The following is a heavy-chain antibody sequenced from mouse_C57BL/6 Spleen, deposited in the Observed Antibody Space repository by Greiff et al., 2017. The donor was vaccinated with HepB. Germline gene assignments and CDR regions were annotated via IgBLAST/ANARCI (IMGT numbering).Heavy chain of an antibody. Sequence: VKLQQSGAELVRPGASVTLSCKASGYTFTDYEMHWVKQTPVHGLEWIGAIDPETGGTAYNQKFKGKAILTADKSSSTAYMELRSLTSEDSAVYYCTRDYDGYYFDYWGQGTTLTVSS. D-gene: IGHD2-4*01. J-gene: IGHJ2*01. CDR2: IDPETGGT. CDR1: GYTFTDYE. V-gene: IGHV1-15*01. CDR3: TRDYDGYYFDY.